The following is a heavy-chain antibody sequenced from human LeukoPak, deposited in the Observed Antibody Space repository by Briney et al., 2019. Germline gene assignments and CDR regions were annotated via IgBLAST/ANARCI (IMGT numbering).Heavy chain of an antibody. D-gene: IGHD1-26*01. CDR3: ARDRLPVSGTYSLGEFDY. CDR1: GFTFSSYA. Sequence: GGSLRLSCAASGFTFSSYAMSWVRQAPGKGLEYVSAITNGGSTVYANSVKGRFTISRDNSKNTVYLQMASLRAEDMAVYYCARDRLPVSGTYSLGEFDYWGQGTLVTVSS. CDR2: ITNGGST. J-gene: IGHJ4*02. V-gene: IGHV3-64*01.